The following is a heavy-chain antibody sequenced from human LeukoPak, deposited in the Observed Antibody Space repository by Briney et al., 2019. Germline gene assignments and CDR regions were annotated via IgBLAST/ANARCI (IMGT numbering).Heavy chain of an antibody. D-gene: IGHD3-3*01. CDR1: GFILNNYG. V-gene: IGHV3-48*01. Sequence: PGGSLRLSCVASGFILNNYGINWVRQAPGKGLEWVSYISSSAILYADSVKGRFTISRDNAKNSVYLQMNSLRGEDTALYYCAIIGCYRGVCHFDIWGQGTLVTVSS. CDR2: ISSSAI. CDR3: AIIGCYRGVCHFDI. J-gene: IGHJ3*02.